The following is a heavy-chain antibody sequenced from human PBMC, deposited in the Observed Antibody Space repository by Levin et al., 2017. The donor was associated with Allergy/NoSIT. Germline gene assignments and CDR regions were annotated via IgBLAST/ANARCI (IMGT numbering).Heavy chain of an antibody. V-gene: IGHV3-33*01. D-gene: IGHD6-13*01. CDR1: GFTFSSYG. CDR3: ARDSVLHRSSWYAEVRVSIDH. J-gene: IGHJ4*02. Sequence: GESLKISCVASGFTFSSYGIHWVRQAPGKGLEWVAVIWYDGSNKYSADSVKGRFTISRDNSKSTVYLQMNSLRADDTAVYYCARDSVLHRSSWYAEVRVSIDHWGQGTLVTVSS. CDR2: IWYDGSNK.